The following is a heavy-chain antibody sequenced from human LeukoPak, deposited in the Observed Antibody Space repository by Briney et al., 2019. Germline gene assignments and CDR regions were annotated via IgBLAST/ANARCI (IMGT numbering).Heavy chain of an antibody. CDR3: ATSLRSSVSVAAGSVFDY. V-gene: IGHV3-30*04. CDR1: GFTFSSYA. J-gene: IGHJ4*02. Sequence: GGSLRLSCAASGFTFSSYAMHWVRQAPGKGLEWVAVISYDGSNKYYADSVKGRFTISRDNSKNTLYLQMNSLRAEDTAVYYCATSLRSSVSVAAGSVFDYWGQGTLVTVSS. CDR2: ISYDGSNK. D-gene: IGHD6-13*01.